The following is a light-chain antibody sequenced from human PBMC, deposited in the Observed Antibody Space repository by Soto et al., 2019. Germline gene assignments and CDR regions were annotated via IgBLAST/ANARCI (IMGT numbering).Light chain of an antibody. CDR1: QSVGKY. CDR3: QQRGNRPPWT. J-gene: IGKJ1*01. V-gene: IGKV3-11*01. Sequence: EIVLTQSPATLSLSPGERATLSCRASQSVGKYLVWYQQKPGQAPRLLIYDASNRATGIPARFSGSGSGTDFTLTISSLEPEDFAVYYCQQRGNRPPWTFGQGTKVE. CDR2: DAS.